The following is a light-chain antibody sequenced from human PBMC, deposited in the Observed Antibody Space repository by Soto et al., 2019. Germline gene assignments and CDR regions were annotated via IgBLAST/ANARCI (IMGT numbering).Light chain of an antibody. Sequence: IVLTQSPATLSLSPGERATLSCRASQSDGNYIAWYQQKPGQPPRLLIYDVSNSAAGVTARFSGSGSGTDFTLTISSLEPEDFGVYHCQPRNSWPRMYTFGQGTKLEI. V-gene: IGKV3-11*01. J-gene: IGKJ2*01. CDR3: QPRNSWPRMYT. CDR2: DVS. CDR1: QSDGNY.